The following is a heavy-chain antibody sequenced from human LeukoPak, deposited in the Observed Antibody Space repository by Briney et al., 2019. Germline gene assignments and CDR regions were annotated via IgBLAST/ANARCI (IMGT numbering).Heavy chain of an antibody. CDR3: ARDQAYRGIFDY. CDR1: GFTFSDYY. V-gene: IGHV3-11*01. Sequence: GGSLRLSRAASGFTFSDYYMSWLRQAPGKGLEWVSYISSSGSTIYYADSVKGRFTISRDNAKNSLYLQMNSLRAEDTALYYCARDQAYRGIFDYWGQGTLVTVSS. J-gene: IGHJ4*02. CDR2: ISSSGSTI. D-gene: IGHD1-26*01.